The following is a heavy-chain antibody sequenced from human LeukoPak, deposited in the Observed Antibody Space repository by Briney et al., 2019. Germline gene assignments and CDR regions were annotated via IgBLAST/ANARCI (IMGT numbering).Heavy chain of an antibody. CDR3: ARDHCSGGSCYSRDWFDP. J-gene: IGHJ5*02. Sequence: SVKVSCKTSRGTFSSYGISWVRQAPGQGLEWMGGIIPIFGTANYAQKFQGRVTITADEFTTTAYMELSSLRSEDTAVYYCARDHCSGGSCYSRDWFDPWGQGTLVTVSS. V-gene: IGHV1-69*13. CDR1: RGTFSSYG. CDR2: IIPIFGTA. D-gene: IGHD2-15*01.